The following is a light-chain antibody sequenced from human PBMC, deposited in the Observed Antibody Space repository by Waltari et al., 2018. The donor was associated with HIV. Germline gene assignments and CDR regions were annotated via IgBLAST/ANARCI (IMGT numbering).Light chain of an antibody. CDR1: RYNIGTNY. CDR3: SAWDDSLSGRV. Sequence: QSVLTQPPSASGTPGQRVTISCSGSRYNIGTNYIYWYQPLPGTSPQLLIYRNSPRPAGVPDRFSCSKSGTSASLAISDLRSEDEADYYCSAWDDSLSGRVFGGGTKLTVL. CDR2: RNS. V-gene: IGLV1-47*01. J-gene: IGLJ3*02.